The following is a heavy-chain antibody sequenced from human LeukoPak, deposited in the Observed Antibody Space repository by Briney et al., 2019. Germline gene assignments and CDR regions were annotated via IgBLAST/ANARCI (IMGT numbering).Heavy chain of an antibody. CDR3: AKVSAPIAAAGTFDP. CDR1: GFTFSSYA. D-gene: IGHD6-13*01. V-gene: IGHV3-23*01. CDR2: ISGSGGST. Sequence: GGSLRLSCAASGFTFSSYAMSWVRQAPGKGLEWVSAISGSGGSTYYADSVKGRFTISRDNSKSTLYLQMNSLRAEDTAVYYCAKVSAPIAAAGTFDPWGQGTLVTVSS. J-gene: IGHJ5*02.